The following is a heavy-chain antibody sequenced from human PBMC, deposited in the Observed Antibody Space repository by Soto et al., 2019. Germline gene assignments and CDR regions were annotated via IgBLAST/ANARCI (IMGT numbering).Heavy chain of an antibody. D-gene: IGHD3-3*01. CDR1: GGSISSGDYY. V-gene: IGHV4-30-4*01. CDR2: IYYSGST. CDR3: ARGQRFSDWFDP. J-gene: IGHJ5*02. Sequence: PSETLSLTCTVSGGSISSGDYYWSWIRQPPGKGLEWIGYIYYSGSTYYNPSLKSRVTISVDTSNNQFSLRLTSVTAADTAVYYCARGQRFSDWFDPWGQGNLVTVSS.